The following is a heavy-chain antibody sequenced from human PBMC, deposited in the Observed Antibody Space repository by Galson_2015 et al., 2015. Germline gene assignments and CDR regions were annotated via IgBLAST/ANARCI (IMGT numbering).Heavy chain of an antibody. CDR3: ARGTSNACYAMDY. Sequence: PALVKPTQTLTLTCTFSGFSLSTSGMRMNWVRQPPGKALEWLACIDWAGDKFYSTSLKPRLSISKDTSKNQVVLTMTNMEPVDTATYYSARGTSNACYAMDYWGQGAIATVSS. V-gene: IGHV2-70*04. D-gene: IGHD1/OR15-1a*01. CDR2: IDWAGDK. CDR1: GFSLSTSGMR. J-gene: IGHJ4*01.